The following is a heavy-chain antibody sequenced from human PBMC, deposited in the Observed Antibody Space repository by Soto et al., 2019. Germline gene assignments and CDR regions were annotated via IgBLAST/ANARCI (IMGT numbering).Heavy chain of an antibody. D-gene: IGHD6-13*01. J-gene: IGHJ6*02. Sequence: PSETLSLTCTVSGGSISSSSYYWGWIRQPPGKGLEWIGSIYYSGSTYYNPSLKSRVTISVDTSKNQFSLKLSSVTAADTAVYYCARPNLLAAADPSAENYYYYYGMDVWGQGTTVTVSS. CDR1: GGSISSSSYY. CDR2: IYYSGST. CDR3: ARPNLLAAADPSAENYYYYYGMDV. V-gene: IGHV4-39*01.